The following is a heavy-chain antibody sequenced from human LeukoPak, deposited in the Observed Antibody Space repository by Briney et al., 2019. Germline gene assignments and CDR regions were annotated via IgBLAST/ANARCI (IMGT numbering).Heavy chain of an antibody. V-gene: IGHV4-4*02. CDR3: ARVSSSWYQAWYFDL. Sequence: SETLSLTCAVSGGSISSSNWWSWVRQPPGKGLEWIGEIYHSGSTNYNPSLKSRVTISVDKSKNQFSLKLSSVTAADTAVYYCARVSSSWYQAWYFDLWGRGTLVTVSS. CDR2: IYHSGST. J-gene: IGHJ2*01. D-gene: IGHD6-13*01. CDR1: GGSISSSNW.